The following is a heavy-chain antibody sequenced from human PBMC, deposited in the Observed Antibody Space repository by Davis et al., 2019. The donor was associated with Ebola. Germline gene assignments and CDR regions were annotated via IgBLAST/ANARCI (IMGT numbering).Heavy chain of an antibody. D-gene: IGHD6-13*01. CDR2: ISGSGGST. CDR1: GFTFSSYA. J-gene: IGHJ4*02. CDR3: AKSRIAAAVLQHFDY. V-gene: IGHV3-23*01. Sequence: GGSLRLSCAASGFTFSSYAMSWVRQAPGKGLEWVSAISGSGGSTYYADSVKGRFTISRDNSKNTLYHQMNSLRVEDTAVYYCAKSRIAAAVLQHFDYWGQGTLVTVSS.